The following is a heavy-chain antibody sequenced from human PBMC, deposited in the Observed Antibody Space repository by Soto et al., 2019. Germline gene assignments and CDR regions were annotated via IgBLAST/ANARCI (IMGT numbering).Heavy chain of an antibody. V-gene: IGHV1-2*02. CDR2: INPNSGGT. D-gene: IGHD3-10*01. J-gene: IGHJ4*02. Sequence: CNASGYTFTGYYMHWVRQAPGQGLEWMGWINPNSGGTNYAQKFQGRVTMNRDTSISTAYMELSRLRSDDTAVYYCARGGTMVRGVMDYWGQGTLVTVSS. CDR3: ARGGTMVRGVMDY. CDR1: GYTFTGYY.